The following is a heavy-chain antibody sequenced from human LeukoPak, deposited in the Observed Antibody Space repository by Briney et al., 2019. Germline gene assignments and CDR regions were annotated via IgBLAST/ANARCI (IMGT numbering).Heavy chain of an antibody. J-gene: IGHJ3*02. CDR2: IIPIFGIA. V-gene: IGHV1-69*04. Sequence: SVKVSCKASRVTFSSYAISWVRQAPGQGLEWMGRIIPIFGIANYAQKFQGRVTITADKSTSTAYMELSSLRSEDTAVYYCARSKRWLQPYKGDAFDIWGQGTMVTVSS. D-gene: IGHD5-24*01. CDR1: RVTFSSYA. CDR3: ARSKRWLQPYKGDAFDI.